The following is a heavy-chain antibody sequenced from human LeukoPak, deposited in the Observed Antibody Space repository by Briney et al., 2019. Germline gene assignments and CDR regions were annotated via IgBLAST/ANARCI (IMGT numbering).Heavy chain of an antibody. CDR2: ISWNSGSI. CDR1: GFTFDDYA. Sequence: GGSLRLSCAASGFTFDDYAMHWVRQAPGKGLEWVSGISWNSGSIGYADSVKGRFTISRDNAKNSLYLQMNSLRAEDTALYYCAKEVEGDSSGFDYWGQGTLVTVSS. D-gene: IGHD6-19*01. CDR3: AKEVEGDSSGFDY. J-gene: IGHJ4*02. V-gene: IGHV3-9*01.